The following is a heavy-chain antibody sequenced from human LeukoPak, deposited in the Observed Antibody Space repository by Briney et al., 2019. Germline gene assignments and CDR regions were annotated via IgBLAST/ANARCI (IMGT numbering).Heavy chain of an antibody. V-gene: IGHV3-21*04. D-gene: IGHD5-12*01. CDR1: GFTFSSYS. CDR2: ISSSSSYI. CDR3: AKGPVATRADYFDY. Sequence: GGSLRLSCAASGFTFSSYSMNWVRQAPGKGLEWVSSISSSSSYIYYADSVKGRFTISRDNAKNTLYLQMNSLRAEDTVVYYCAKGPVATRADYFDYWGQGTLVTVSS. J-gene: IGHJ4*02.